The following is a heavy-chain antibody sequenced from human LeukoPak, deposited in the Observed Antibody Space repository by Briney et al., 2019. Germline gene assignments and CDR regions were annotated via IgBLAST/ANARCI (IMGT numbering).Heavy chain of an antibody. J-gene: IGHJ4*02. Sequence: SQTLSLTCTVSGGSISSGGYYWSWIRQHPGKGLEWIGYIYYSGSTYYNPSLKSRVTISVDTSKNQFSLRLSSVTAADTAVYYCARFGHYYDSSGYYNWGQGTLVTVSS. CDR3: ARFGHYYDSSGYYN. D-gene: IGHD3-22*01. CDR2: IYYSGST. V-gene: IGHV4-31*03. CDR1: GGSISSGGYY.